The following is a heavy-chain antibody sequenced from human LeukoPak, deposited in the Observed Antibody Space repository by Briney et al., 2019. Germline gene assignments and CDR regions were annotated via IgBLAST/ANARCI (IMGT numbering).Heavy chain of an antibody. CDR3: ATGRGPAAYYYYYGMDV. CDR1: TSYY. D-gene: IGHD2-2*01. CDR2: INPSGGST. Sequence: ASVKVSCKASTSYYMHWVRQAPGQGLEWMGIINPSGGSTSCAQKFQGRVTMTRDTSTSTVYMELSSLRSEDTAVYYCATGRGPAAYYYYYGMDVWGQGTTVTVSS. J-gene: IGHJ6*02. V-gene: IGHV1-46*01.